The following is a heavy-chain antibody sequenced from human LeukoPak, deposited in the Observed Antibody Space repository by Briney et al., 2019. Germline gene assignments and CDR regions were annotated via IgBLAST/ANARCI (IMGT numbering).Heavy chain of an antibody. CDR1: GYTFTGYY. Sequence: ASVKVSCKASGYTFTGYYMHWVRQAPGQGLEWMGWINPNSGGTNYAQKFQGRVTMTRDTSISTAYMELSRLRSDDTAVYYCARARTYCSSTSCLDLFDYWGQGTLVTVSS. CDR3: ARARTYCSSTSCLDLFDY. J-gene: IGHJ4*02. V-gene: IGHV1-2*02. D-gene: IGHD2-2*01. CDR2: INPNSGGT.